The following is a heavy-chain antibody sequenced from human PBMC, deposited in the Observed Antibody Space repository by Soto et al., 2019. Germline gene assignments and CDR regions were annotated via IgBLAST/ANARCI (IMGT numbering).Heavy chain of an antibody. CDR1: GGSISSGGYH. CDR2: IYYIGST. Sequence: PSATLSLTCAVSGGSISSGGYHWNWIRQHPGKGLEWIGYIYYIGSTYYNPSLKSRVTISLDTSKNQFSLKLSSVTAADTAVYYCARSVFPWGQGTLVTVSS. J-gene: IGHJ5*02. CDR3: ARSVFP. V-gene: IGHV4-31*11.